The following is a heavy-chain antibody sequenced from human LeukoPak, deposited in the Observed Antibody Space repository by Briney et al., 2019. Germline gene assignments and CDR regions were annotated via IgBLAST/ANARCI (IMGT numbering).Heavy chain of an antibody. Sequence: GGSLRLSCAVSGFTFSRYGMHGVRQAPGKGLEWVAVIWYDGSNKYYADSVKGRFTISRDNSKNTLYLQMNSLRAEDTAVYYCAGQDQKRDTYFDYWGQGTLVTVSS. V-gene: IGHV3-33*01. CDR3: AGQDQKRDTYFDY. J-gene: IGHJ4*02. CDR1: GFTFSRYG. D-gene: IGHD5-24*01. CDR2: IWYDGSNK.